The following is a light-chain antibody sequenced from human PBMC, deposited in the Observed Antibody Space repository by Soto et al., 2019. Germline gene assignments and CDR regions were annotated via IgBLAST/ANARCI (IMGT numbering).Light chain of an antibody. J-gene: IGLJ2*01. Sequence: QSALTQPASVSGSPGQSITISCTGTNSDVGGYDYVSWYQQHPGKAPKLMIYDVRNRPSGISNRFSASKSGNTASLTISGLQAEDEADYYCSSYTSSSTLVVFGGGTKLTVL. CDR2: DVR. V-gene: IGLV2-14*01. CDR3: SSYTSSSTLVV. CDR1: NSDVGGYDY.